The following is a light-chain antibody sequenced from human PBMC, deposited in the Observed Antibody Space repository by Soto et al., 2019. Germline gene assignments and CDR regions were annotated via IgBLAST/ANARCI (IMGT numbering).Light chain of an antibody. CDR2: GAS. CDR3: QHYGSPSWT. V-gene: IGKV3-20*01. Sequence: EIVLTQSPGTLSLSPGESATLSCRASRSVTSNNLAWYQQKPGQAPRLLIFGASSRATGIPDKFSGSGCGTDFTLTISRVEPDDFAVYYCQHYGSPSWTFGQGTKVEIK. J-gene: IGKJ1*01. CDR1: RSVTSNN.